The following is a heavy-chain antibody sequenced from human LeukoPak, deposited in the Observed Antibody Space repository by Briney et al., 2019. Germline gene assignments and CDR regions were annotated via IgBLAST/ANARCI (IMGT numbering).Heavy chain of an antibody. CDR2: IYSGGNT. D-gene: IGHD3-3*01. J-gene: IGHJ3*02. CDR1: GFTVSVNY. CDR3: ASEAPLWRSGTPREAFDI. Sequence: GGSLRLSCAAFGFTVSVNYMSWVRQAPGKGLECVSVIYSGGNTYYADSVKGRFTISRDNSKNTLYLQMNSLRAEDTAVYYCASEAPLWRSGTPREAFDIWGQGTMVIVSS. V-gene: IGHV3-66*01.